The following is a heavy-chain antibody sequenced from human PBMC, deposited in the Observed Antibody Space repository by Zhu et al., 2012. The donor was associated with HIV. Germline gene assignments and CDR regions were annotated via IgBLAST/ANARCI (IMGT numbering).Heavy chain of an antibody. V-gene: IGHV1-2*06. Sequence: QVQLVQSGAEVKKPGASVKVSCKASGYTFTDYYMQWVRQVPGQGPEWMGQINPNTGDTKYVEKFKGRVTLTRDTSISTAYMELNSLTSDDTAVYFCARDRRSPFSSSSDYWGQGTLVTVSS. CDR1: GYTFTDYY. J-gene: IGHJ4*02. D-gene: IGHD6-13*01. CDR3: ARDRRSPFSSSSDY. CDR2: INPNTGDT.